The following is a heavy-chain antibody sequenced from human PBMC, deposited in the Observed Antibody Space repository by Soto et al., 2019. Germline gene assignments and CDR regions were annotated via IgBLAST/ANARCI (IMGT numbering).Heavy chain of an antibody. Sequence: EVQLVESGGGLVQPGGSLRLSCAASGFTVSSNYMSWVRQAPGKGLEWVSVIYSGGSTYYADSVKGRFTISRDNSKNTLYLRMNSLRAEDTAVYYCAKETTVTTYPFYYYYMDVWGKGTTVTVSS. CDR3: AKETTVTTYPFYYYYMDV. J-gene: IGHJ6*03. CDR1: GFTVSSNY. D-gene: IGHD4-17*01. V-gene: IGHV3-66*01. CDR2: IYSGGST.